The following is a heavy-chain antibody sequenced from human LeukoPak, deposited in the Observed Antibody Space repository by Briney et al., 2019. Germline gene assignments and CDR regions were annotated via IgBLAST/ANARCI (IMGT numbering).Heavy chain of an antibody. J-gene: IGHJ4*02. CDR2: INPNSGGT. Sequence: GASVKVSCKASGYTFTGYYMHWVRQAPGQGLEWMGWINPNSGGTNYAQKFQGRVTMTRDTSISTAYMELSRLRSDDTAVYYCAREVPVQLERRRTIDYWGQGTLVTVSS. CDR1: GYTFTGYY. CDR3: AREVPVQLERRRTIDY. V-gene: IGHV1-2*02. D-gene: IGHD1-1*01.